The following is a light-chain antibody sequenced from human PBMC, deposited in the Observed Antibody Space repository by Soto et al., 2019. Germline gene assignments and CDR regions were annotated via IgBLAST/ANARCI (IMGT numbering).Light chain of an antibody. CDR3: QRYVYWPRT. Sequence: EIVVKQSPATLSVSPGERATLYSGASHSVSSNVAWYQHKPGQAPRLLIYGVSTRATGIPARFSGSGSETEFTLTFGILQSEDFAVYYRQRYVYWPRTFGQGTKVDIK. CDR1: HSVSSN. V-gene: IGKV3-15*01. CDR2: GVS. J-gene: IGKJ1*01.